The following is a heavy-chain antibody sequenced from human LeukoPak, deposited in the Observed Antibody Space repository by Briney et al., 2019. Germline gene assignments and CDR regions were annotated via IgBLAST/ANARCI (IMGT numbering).Heavy chain of an antibody. CDR1: GYSFTSYW. V-gene: IGHV5-51*01. J-gene: IGHJ4*02. Sequence: GESLKISCKGSGYSFTSYWVGWVRQMPGKGLEWMGIIYPGDSDTRYSPSFQGQVTISADESISTAYLQWSSLKASDTAMYYCARGSGSYSYYFDYWGQGTLVTVSS. D-gene: IGHD1-26*01. CDR2: IYPGDSDT. CDR3: ARGSGSYSYYFDY.